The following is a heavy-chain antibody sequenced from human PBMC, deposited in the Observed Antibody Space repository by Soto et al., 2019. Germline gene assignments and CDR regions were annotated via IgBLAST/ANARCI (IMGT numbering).Heavy chain of an antibody. J-gene: IGHJ6*02. D-gene: IGHD2-2*01. Sequence: QVQLVQSGAEVKKPGASVKVSCKASGYTFTSYGISWVRHAPGQGLEWVGWISAYNGNSNYAQKYHGRVTMTTDTSTNTAYMEMSSLRSDDTAVYYCARIADCSTTSCSFPSRFHIRGYYYYYGLDVWGQGTTVTVSS. V-gene: IGHV1-18*01. CDR1: GYTFTSYG. CDR2: ISAYNGNS. CDR3: ARIADCSTTSCSFPSRFHIRGYYYYYGLDV.